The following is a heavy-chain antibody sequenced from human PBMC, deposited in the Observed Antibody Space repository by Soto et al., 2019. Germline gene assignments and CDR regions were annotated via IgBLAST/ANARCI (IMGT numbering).Heavy chain of an antibody. J-gene: IGHJ4*02. D-gene: IGHD3-10*01. Sequence: GGSLRLSCAASGFTFSSYAMSWVRQAPGKGLEWVSAISGSGGSTYYADSVKGRFTISRDNSKNTLYLQMNSLRAEDTAVYYWGKESGGILGGKFGELLQEFDYWGQGTLVTVSS. V-gene: IGHV3-23*01. CDR1: GFTFSSYA. CDR2: ISGSGGST. CDR3: GKESGGILGGKFGELLQEFDY.